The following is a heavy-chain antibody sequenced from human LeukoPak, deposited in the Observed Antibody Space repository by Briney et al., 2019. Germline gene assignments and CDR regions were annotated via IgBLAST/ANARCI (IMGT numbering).Heavy chain of an antibody. CDR3: ARDSYYDLLTGYYPYYYYGMDV. J-gene: IGHJ6*02. Sequence: SETLSLTCTVSGGSISSINYFWPWVRQPPGKGLEWIGYIYYSGSAYYNPSLAGRVAISLDTSKNQFSLKLHSVTAADTAVYYCARDSYYDLLTGYYPYYYYGMDVWGQGTTVTVSS. CDR1: GGSISSINYF. CDR2: IYYSGSA. V-gene: IGHV4-30-4*01. D-gene: IGHD3-9*01.